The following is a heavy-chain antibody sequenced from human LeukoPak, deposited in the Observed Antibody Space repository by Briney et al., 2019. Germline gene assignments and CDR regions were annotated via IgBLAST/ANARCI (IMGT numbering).Heavy chain of an antibody. CDR3: AKTHSFSTIFGVANWFDP. V-gene: IGHV3-23*01. Sequence: PGGSLRLSCAASGFTFSSYAMSWVRQAPGKGLEWVSTISGSGGSTYYADSVKGRFTISRDSSKNTLYLQMNSLRAEDTAVYYCAKTHSFSTIFGVANWFDPWGQGTLVTVSS. J-gene: IGHJ5*02. CDR1: GFTFSSYA. CDR2: ISGSGGST. D-gene: IGHD3-3*01.